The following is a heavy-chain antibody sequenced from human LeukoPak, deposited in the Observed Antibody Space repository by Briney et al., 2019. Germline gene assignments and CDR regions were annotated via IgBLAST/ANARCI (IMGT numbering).Heavy chain of an antibody. CDR1: GFTFSSYA. D-gene: IGHD3-3*01. CDR2: ISGSGGGT. CDR3: AKDQHYDFWSGYSNPDP. Sequence: GGSLRLSCAASGFTFSSYAMSWVRQAPGKGLEWVSAISGSGGGTYYADSVKGRFTISRDNSKNTLYLQMNSLRAEDTAVYYCAKDQHYDFWSGYSNPDPWGQGTLVTVSS. V-gene: IGHV3-23*01. J-gene: IGHJ5*02.